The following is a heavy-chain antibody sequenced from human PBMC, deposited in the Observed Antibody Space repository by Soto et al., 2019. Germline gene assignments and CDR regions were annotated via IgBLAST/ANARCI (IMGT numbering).Heavy chain of an antibody. D-gene: IGHD2-21*02. CDR2: IKQDGSEK. J-gene: IGHJ4*02. CDR3: ARVIPDLRYCGGDCSPYYFDY. CDR1: GFTFSSYW. V-gene: IGHV3-7*05. Sequence: GGSLRLSCAASGFTFSSYWMSWVRQAPGKGLEWVANIKQDGSEKYYVDSVKGRFTISRDNAKNSLYLQMNSLRAEDTAVYYCARVIPDLRYCGGDCSPYYFDYWGQGTLVTVSS.